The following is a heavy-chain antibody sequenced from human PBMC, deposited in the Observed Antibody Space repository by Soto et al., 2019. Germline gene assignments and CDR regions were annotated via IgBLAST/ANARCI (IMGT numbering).Heavy chain of an antibody. V-gene: IGHV3-30*18. J-gene: IGHJ6*02. Sequence: GRSLRLSCAASGFTFSSFGMHSDRQDPDKGLERVAGISYDGSNKYYADSVKGRFTISRDNSKNTLYLQMNSLRAEDTAVYYCAKDKEGFTIFGVVDDYYYCGMDVWGQGTTVTVSS. CDR2: ISYDGSNK. CDR3: AKDKEGFTIFGVVDDYYYCGMDV. D-gene: IGHD3-3*01. CDR1: GFTFSSFG.